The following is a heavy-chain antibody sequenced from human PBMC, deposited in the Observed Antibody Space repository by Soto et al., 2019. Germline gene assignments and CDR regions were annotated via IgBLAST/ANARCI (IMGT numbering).Heavy chain of an antibody. J-gene: IGHJ4*02. D-gene: IGHD3-3*02. CDR1: VFTFRSYA. CDR2: VTYNGDNT. V-gene: IGHV3-23*01. CDR3: ARYIRGPTVFYFDF. Sequence: WWSLRLSCAASVFTFRSYAMTWCRQAPGKGLEWVSVVTYNGDNTYYADSVKGRFTISRDNSKEKVDLQMNSLTAEDTAVYYCARYIRGPTVFYFDFWGPGVLVTVS.